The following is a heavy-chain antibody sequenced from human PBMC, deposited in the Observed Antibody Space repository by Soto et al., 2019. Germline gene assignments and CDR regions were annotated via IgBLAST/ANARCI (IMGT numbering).Heavy chain of an antibody. J-gene: IGHJ6*03. CDR3: AKSIYSHGGYYYYYMDV. CDR2: ISSSSSYI. D-gene: IGHD3-3*01. V-gene: IGHV3-21*01. Sequence: TGGSLRLSCAASGFTFSSYSMNWVRQAPGKGLEWVSSISSSSSYIYYADSVKGRFTISRDNAKNSLYLQMNSLRAEDTAVYYCAKSIYSHGGYYYYYMDVWGKGTTVTVSS. CDR1: GFTFSSYS.